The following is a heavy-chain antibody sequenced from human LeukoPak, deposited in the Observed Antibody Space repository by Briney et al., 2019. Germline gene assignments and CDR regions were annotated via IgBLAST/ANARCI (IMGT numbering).Heavy chain of an antibody. Sequence: GSSVTVSCQASGYTFTSYGISWVRQAPGQGLEWMGWISAYNGNTNNAHKLQGRVTMPTDTSTRTASMELRSLRPNDTAGYDCARVSFGRYRPPGAECGGESNDYWGQGTPVTVSS. J-gene: IGHJ4*01. D-gene: IGHD2-21*01. CDR2: ISAYNGNT. CDR3: ARVSFGRYRPPGAECGGESNDY. CDR1: GYTFTSYG. V-gene: IGHV1-18*01.